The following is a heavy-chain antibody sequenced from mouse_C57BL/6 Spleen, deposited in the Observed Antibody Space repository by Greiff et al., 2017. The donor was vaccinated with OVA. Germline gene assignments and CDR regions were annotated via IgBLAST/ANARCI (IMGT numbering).Heavy chain of an antibody. CDR3: SRHICANYFDY. CDR2: ISGGGGNT. Sequence: EVMLVESGGGLVKPGGSLKLSCAASGFTFSSYTMSWVRQTPEKRLEWVATISGGGGNTYYPDSVKGRFTISRDNANNTPYLQMSRLRSEDTALSYCSRHICANYFDYWGQGTTLTVSS. V-gene: IGHV5-9*01. CDR1: GFTFSSYT. J-gene: IGHJ2*01.